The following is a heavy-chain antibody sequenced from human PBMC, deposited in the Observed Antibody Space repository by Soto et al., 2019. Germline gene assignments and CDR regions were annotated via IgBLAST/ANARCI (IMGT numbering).Heavy chain of an antibody. CDR1: GLTFSSYW. Sequence: GGSLRLSCAASGLTFSSYWMHWVRQAPGKGLVWVSRINSDGSSTSYADSVKGRFTISRDNAKNTLYLQMNSLRAEDTAVYYCARVQYDFWSGLYGMDVWGQGTKVTVSS. CDR2: INSDGSST. CDR3: ARVQYDFWSGLYGMDV. J-gene: IGHJ6*02. D-gene: IGHD3-3*01. V-gene: IGHV3-74*01.